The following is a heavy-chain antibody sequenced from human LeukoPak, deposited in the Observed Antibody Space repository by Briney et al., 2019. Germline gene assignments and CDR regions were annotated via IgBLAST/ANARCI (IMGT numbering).Heavy chain of an antibody. CDR3: VREGGSGWYSGWFDP. Sequence: GGSLRLSCAASGFTFSNYWMSWVRQAPGKGLEWVANIKKDGSEKKYVDSVKGRFTISRDNAENSLYLQMNSLRDEDTAIYYCVREGGSGWYSGWFDPWGRGTLVIVSS. CDR2: IKKDGSEK. V-gene: IGHV3-7*01. CDR1: GFTFSNYW. J-gene: IGHJ5*02. D-gene: IGHD6-19*01.